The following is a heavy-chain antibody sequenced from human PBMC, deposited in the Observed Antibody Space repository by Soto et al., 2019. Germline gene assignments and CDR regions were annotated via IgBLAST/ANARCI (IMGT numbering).Heavy chain of an antibody. V-gene: IGHV1-18*01. CDR1: GYTFTSYG. CDR2: ISAYNGNT. J-gene: IGHJ4*02. CDR3: ARESGYYYDSSGYPDY. Sequence: QVQLVQSGAEVKKPGASVKFSCKASGYTFTSYGISWVRHAPGQGLEWMGWISAYNGNTNYAQKHQGRVTMTTDTSTSTAYMELRSLISDDTAVYYCARESGYYYDSSGYPDYWGQGTLVTVSS. D-gene: IGHD3-22*01.